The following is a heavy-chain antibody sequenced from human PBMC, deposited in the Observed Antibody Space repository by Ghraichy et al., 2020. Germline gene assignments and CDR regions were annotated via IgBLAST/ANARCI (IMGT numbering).Heavy chain of an antibody. CDR1: GFTLGEYT. V-gene: IGHV3-49*03. CDR3: TRPRAGFWSGDYTSFFDY. CDR2: IRSEPYDGKS. D-gene: IGHD3-3*01. Sequence: GGSLRLSCTASGFTLGEYTMSWFRQAPGKGLEWVGFIRSEPYDGKSEYSASGKGRFTNSSDDSKRSAYLQMNSLNTEAKAVYYCTRPRAGFWSGDYTSFFDYWCQGTLVTVSS. J-gene: IGHJ4*02.